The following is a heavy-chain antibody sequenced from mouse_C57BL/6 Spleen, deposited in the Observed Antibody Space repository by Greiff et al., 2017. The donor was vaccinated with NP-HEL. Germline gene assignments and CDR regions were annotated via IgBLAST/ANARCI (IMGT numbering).Heavy chain of an antibody. CDR2: INPNNGGT. CDR1: GYTFTDYN. CDR3: ARERRGDGRDY. V-gene: IGHV1-22*01. J-gene: IGHJ2*01. D-gene: IGHD1-1*01. Sequence: VQLQQSGPELVKPGASVKMSCKASGYTFTDYNMHWVKQSHGKSLEWIGDINPNNGGTSYNQKFKGKATLTVNKSSSTAYMELRSLTSEESAVYYCARERRGDGRDYWGQGTTLTVSS.